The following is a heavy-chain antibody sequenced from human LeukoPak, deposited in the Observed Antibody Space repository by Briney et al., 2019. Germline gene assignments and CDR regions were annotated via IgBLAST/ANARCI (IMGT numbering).Heavy chain of an antibody. CDR3: AKEGGSGWSFFDY. J-gene: IGHJ4*02. CDR1: GFTFSNAW. CDR2: IKSKTDGGTT. D-gene: IGHD6-19*01. V-gene: IGHV3-15*01. Sequence: GGSLRLSCAASGFTFSNAWMSWVRQAPGKGLEWVGRIKSKTDGGTTDYAAPVKGRFTISRDDSKNTLFLQLNSLRADDTAVYYCAKEGGSGWSFFDYWGQGTLVTVSS.